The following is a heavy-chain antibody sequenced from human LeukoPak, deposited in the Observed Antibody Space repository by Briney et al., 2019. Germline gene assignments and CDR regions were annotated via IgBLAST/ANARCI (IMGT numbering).Heavy chain of an antibody. CDR3: AMGRFSSGWYGYYFDY. CDR1: GYTFSTYW. V-gene: IGHV5-51*01. Sequence: GESLKISCKDSGYTFSTYWIGWVRQLPGKGLEWMGIIYPGDFDTRYSPSFQGQVTISADKSISTAYLQWSSLKASDTAMYYCAMGRFSSGWYGYYFDYWGQGTLLTVSS. D-gene: IGHD6-19*01. CDR2: IYPGDFDT. J-gene: IGHJ4*02.